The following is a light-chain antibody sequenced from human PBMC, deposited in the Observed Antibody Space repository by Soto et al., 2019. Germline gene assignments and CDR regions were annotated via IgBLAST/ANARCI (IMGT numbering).Light chain of an antibody. J-gene: IGKJ4*01. Sequence: EIVMTQSPATLSVSPGERATLSCRASQSVSSNLAWYQQKPGQTPKLLIYVASTRATGIPARFSGSGSGTEVTLTISSLQSEDFAVYYCQQYEVWPLTFGGGTKVEFK. CDR1: QSVSSN. CDR3: QQYEVWPLT. CDR2: VAS. V-gene: IGKV3-15*01.